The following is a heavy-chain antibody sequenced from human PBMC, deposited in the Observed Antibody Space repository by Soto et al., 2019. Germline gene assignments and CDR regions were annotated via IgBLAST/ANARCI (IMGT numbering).Heavy chain of an antibody. V-gene: IGHV1-18*04. D-gene: IGHD2-2*01. CDR1: GYTFINYA. J-gene: IGHJ4*02. CDR3: APAHPEHAQLDF. Sequence: QVQLVQSGAEVKKPGTSGTVSCTASGYTFINYAISWVRQAPGQGLEWMGWVSSYNGNTIYAQNFQDRVLMTTDTSTNTVFMELRNLRSDASTVYYCAPAHPEHAQLDFWGQGTLVTVSS. CDR2: VSSYNGNT.